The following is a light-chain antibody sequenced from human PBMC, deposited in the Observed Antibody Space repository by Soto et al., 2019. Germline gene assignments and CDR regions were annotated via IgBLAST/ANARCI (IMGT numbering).Light chain of an antibody. J-gene: IGKJ3*01. V-gene: IGKV1-5*01. Sequence: DIQMTQSPSTLSASVGDRVTITCRASQSISSWLAWYQQKPGKAPKLLIYDASSLESGVPSRFSGSGSGTEFTLTISSLHHDDFATYYCQYYNSYPFTFGPGTKVDIK. CDR3: QYYNSYPFT. CDR2: DAS. CDR1: QSISSW.